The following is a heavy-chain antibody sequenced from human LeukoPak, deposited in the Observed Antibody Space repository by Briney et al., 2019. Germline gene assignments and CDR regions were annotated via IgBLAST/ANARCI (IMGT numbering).Heavy chain of an antibody. CDR3: AKDLEPYTSGWYGDY. CDR1: GFIFSSYT. V-gene: IGHV3-23*01. CDR2: IGSDNKP. D-gene: IGHD6-19*01. Sequence: GGSLRLSCAASGFIFSSYTMSWVRQAPGKGLEWVSSIGSDNKPHYSESVKGRFAIFRDNSKSMLFLQLNSLRVEDTAVYHCAKDLEPYTSGWYGDYWGQGTLVTVSS. J-gene: IGHJ4*02.